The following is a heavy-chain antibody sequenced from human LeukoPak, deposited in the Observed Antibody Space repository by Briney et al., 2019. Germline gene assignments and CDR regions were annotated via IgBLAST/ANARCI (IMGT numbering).Heavy chain of an antibody. CDR3: ARAPPYCSSTSCYRYYYGMDV. D-gene: IGHD2-2*01. CDR1: GGSISSSNW. J-gene: IGHJ6*02. V-gene: IGHV4-4*02. Sequence: SETLSLTCAVSGGSISSSNWWSWVRQPPGKGLEWIGEIYHSGSTNYNPSLKSRVTISVDKSKNQFSLKLSSVTAADTAVYYCARAPPYCSSTSCYRYYYGMDVWGQGTTVTVSS. CDR2: IYHSGST.